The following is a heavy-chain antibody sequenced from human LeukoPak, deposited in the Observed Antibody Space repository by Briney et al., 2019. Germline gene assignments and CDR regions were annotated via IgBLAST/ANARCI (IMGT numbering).Heavy chain of an antibody. CDR2: IYHSGST. CDR1: GYSISSGHY. D-gene: IGHD7-27*01. J-gene: IGHJ4*02. CDR3: ASDDITGDMNY. Sequence: SETLSLTCTVSGYSISSGHYWGWIRQLPGKGLEWTGSIYHSGSTYYNPSLKSRVTISVDTSKNQFSLKLSSVTAADTAVYYCASDDITGDMNYWGQGTLVTVSS. V-gene: IGHV4-38-2*02.